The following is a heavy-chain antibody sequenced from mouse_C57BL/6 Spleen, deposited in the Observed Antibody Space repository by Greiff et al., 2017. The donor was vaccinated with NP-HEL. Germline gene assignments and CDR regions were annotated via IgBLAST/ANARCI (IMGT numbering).Heavy chain of an antibody. CDR1: GYAFSSYW. Sequence: VQLQQSGAELVKPGASVKISCKASGYAFSSYWMNWVKQRPGKGLEWIGQIYPGDGDTNYNGKFKGKATLTADKSSSTAYMQLSSLTSEDSAVYFCARRAYYYGSSLWYFDVWGTGTTDTVSS. V-gene: IGHV1-80*01. CDR3: ARRAYYYGSSLWYFDV. D-gene: IGHD1-1*01. J-gene: IGHJ1*03. CDR2: IYPGDGDT.